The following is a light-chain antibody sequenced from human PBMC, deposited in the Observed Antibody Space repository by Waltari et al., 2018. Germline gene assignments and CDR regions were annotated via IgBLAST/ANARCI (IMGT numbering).Light chain of an antibody. CDR3: QSSDNTPQVI. CDR1: SGSIGSNY. V-gene: IGLV6-57*04. Sequence: NFLLTQPHSVSESPGKTITISCTRSSGSIGSNYVPWYQQRPGSAPITLIYVDNQRPPGVPDRFAGSIDSSSNSASLTIAGLKTEDEADYYCQSSDNTPQVIFGGGTKLAVL. CDR2: VDN. J-gene: IGLJ2*01.